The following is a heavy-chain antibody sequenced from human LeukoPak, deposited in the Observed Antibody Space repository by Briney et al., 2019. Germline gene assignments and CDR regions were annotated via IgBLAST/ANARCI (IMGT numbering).Heavy chain of an antibody. J-gene: IGHJ4*02. CDR3: VCYYYDSSGYYFEY. V-gene: IGHV3-21*01. Sequence: GESLRLSCAASGFTFSSYRMNWVRQAPGKGLEWVSSISSTSSYIYYADSVKGRFTISRDNSKNSLYLQMNSLRAEDTAVYYCVCYYYDSSGYYFEYWGQGTLVTVSS. D-gene: IGHD3-22*01. CDR1: GFTFSSYR. CDR2: ISSTSSYI.